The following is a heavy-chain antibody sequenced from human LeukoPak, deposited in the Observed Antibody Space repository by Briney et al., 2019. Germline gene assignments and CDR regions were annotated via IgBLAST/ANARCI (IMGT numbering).Heavy chain of an antibody. Sequence: PSETLSLTCSVSGESISSNYWSWIRQPAGEGLEWIGRIDTSGSVDYISSLNGRVTMSVDTSKNQFSLKLHSVTAADTAVYYCAKYSGGSYYNWFDPWGQGTLVTVAS. D-gene: IGHD1-26*01. CDR1: GESISSNY. V-gene: IGHV4-4*07. CDR3: AKYSGGSYYNWFDP. CDR2: IDTSGSV. J-gene: IGHJ5*02.